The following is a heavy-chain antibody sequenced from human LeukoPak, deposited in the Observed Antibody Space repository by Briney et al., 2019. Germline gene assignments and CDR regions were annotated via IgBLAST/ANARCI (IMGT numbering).Heavy chain of an antibody. CDR2: IYTSGST. CDR1: GGSIRSYY. J-gene: IGHJ4*02. CDR3: ARLFGSGSPE. D-gene: IGHD3-10*01. V-gene: IGHV4-4*08. Sequence: SETLSLTCTVSGGSIRSYYWSWIRQPPGKGLEWIGRIYTSGSTNYNPSLKSRVTISLDTSKNQFSLTLSSVTAADTAVYYCARLFGSGSPEWGQGTLVTVSS.